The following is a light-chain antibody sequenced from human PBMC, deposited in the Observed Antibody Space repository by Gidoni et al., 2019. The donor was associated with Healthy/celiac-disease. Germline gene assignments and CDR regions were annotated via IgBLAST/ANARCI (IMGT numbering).Light chain of an antibody. CDR2: DAS. Sequence: EIVLTQSPATLSLSPGERATISCRASQSVSRYLAWYQQKPGQAPRLLIYDASNRATGIPARFSGSGFGTEFTLTISSLEPEDFAVYYWQQSSNWISTFXPXTKVDIK. V-gene: IGKV3-11*01. CDR3: QQSSNWIST. CDR1: QSVSRY. J-gene: IGKJ3*01.